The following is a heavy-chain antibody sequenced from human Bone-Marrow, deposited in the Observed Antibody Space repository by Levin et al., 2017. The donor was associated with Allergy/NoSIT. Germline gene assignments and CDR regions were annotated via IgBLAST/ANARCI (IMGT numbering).Heavy chain of an antibody. D-gene: IGHD1-1*01. Sequence: ESGPTLVKPTQALALTCTFSGFSLSTSGVGVGWIRQPPGQALECLGLIYWDNDKRYSPSLKSRPTVTKDTSNNQVVRTMTNMDPVDTATYYCGHRRGGYDWNDADFDYWGQGIPVTVSS. CDR1: GFSLSTSGVG. CDR3: GHRRGGYDWNDADFDY. J-gene: IGHJ4*02. CDR2: IYWDNDK. V-gene: IGHV2-5*02.